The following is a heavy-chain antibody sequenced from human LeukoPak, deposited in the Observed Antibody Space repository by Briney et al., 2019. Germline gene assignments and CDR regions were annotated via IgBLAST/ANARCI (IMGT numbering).Heavy chain of an antibody. Sequence: GRSLRLSCAASGFTFSSYAMSWVRQAPGKGLEWVSAISGSGGSTYYADSVKGRFTISRDNSKNTLYLQMNSLRAEDTAVYYCAKGSNIVVVTAIAPYYFDYWGQGTLVTVSS. CDR1: GFTFSSYA. D-gene: IGHD2-21*02. CDR2: ISGSGGST. V-gene: IGHV3-23*01. J-gene: IGHJ4*02. CDR3: AKGSNIVVVTAIAPYYFDY.